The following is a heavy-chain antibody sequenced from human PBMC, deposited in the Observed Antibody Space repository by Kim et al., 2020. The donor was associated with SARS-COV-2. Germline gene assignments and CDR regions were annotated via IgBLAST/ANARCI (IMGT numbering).Heavy chain of an antibody. D-gene: IGHD3-10*01. CDR3: ARGRRVLGWFGELLPCYFVY. V-gene: IGHV4-34*01. CDR1: GGSFSGYY. Sequence: SETLSLTCAVYGGSFSGYYWSWIRQPPGKGLEWIGEINHSGSTNYNPSLKSRVTISVDTSKNQFALKLSSVTAADTAVYYCARGRRVLGWFGELLPCYFVYWGQRTLVTVSS. J-gene: IGHJ4*02. CDR2: INHSGST.